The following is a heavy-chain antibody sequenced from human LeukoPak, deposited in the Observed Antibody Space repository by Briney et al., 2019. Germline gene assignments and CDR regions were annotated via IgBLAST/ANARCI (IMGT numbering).Heavy chain of an antibody. D-gene: IGHD3-22*01. J-gene: IGHJ4*02. Sequence: GGSLRLSCAASGFTFSSYAMSWVRQAPGKGLEWVSAISGSGGSTYYADSVEGRFTISRDNSKNTLYLQMNSLRAEDTAVYYCAKDLDSSCYYLTFDYWGQGTLVTVSS. CDR3: AKDLDSSCYYLTFDY. CDR1: GFTFSSYA. CDR2: ISGSGGST. V-gene: IGHV3-23*01.